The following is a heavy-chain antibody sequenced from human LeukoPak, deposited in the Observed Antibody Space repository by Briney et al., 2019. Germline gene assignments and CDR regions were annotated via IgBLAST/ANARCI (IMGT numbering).Heavy chain of an antibody. Sequence: GGSLRLSCAASGYTFSSYSMNWVRQAPGKGLEWVLSISSSSSYIYYADSVKGRFTISRDNAKNSLYLQMNSLRAEDTAVYYCARGPINTAMPFDAFDIWGQGTMVTVSS. CDR1: GYTFSSYS. CDR3: ARGPINTAMPFDAFDI. V-gene: IGHV3-21*01. CDR2: ISSSSSYI. D-gene: IGHD5-18*01. J-gene: IGHJ3*02.